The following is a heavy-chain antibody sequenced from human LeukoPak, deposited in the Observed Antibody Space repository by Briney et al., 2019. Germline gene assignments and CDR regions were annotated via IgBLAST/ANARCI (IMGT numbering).Heavy chain of an antibody. Sequence: GESLKISCKGSGYSFTSYWISWVGKLPGKGLEWMGRIDPSDSYTNYSPSFQGHVTISADKSISTAYLQWSSLKASDTAMYYCARRVGATGWFDPWGQGTLVTVSS. CDR2: IDPSDSYT. D-gene: IGHD1-26*01. J-gene: IGHJ5*02. CDR3: ARRVGATGWFDP. CDR1: GYSFTSYW. V-gene: IGHV5-10-1*01.